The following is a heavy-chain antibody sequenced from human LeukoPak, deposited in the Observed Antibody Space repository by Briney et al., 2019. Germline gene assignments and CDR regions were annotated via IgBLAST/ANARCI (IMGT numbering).Heavy chain of an antibody. CDR3: AGDLENAFDI. CDR2: INHSGST. V-gene: IGHV4-34*01. J-gene: IGHJ3*02. Sequence: SETLSLTCAVYGGSFSGYYWSWIRQPPGKGLEWIGEINHSGSTNYNPSLKSRVTISVDTSKNQFSLKLSSVTAADTAVYYCAGDLENAFDIWGQGTMVTVSS. CDR1: GGSFSGYY.